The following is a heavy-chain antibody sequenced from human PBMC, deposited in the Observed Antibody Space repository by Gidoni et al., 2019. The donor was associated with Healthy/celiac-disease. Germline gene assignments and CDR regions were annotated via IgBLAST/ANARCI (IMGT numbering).Heavy chain of an antibody. CDR1: GVSISSGGYY. V-gene: IGHV4-31*03. CDR2: IYYRGST. Sequence: QVQLQASVPGLVTPSQTLSLTCTVSGVSISSGGYYWSWLRQHPGKGLEWIGYIYYRGSTYHNPSLKRRVTISVDTSKNQFSLKLSSVTDADTAVYYCARDAHYYGMDVWGQGTTVTVSS. J-gene: IGHJ6*02. CDR3: ARDAHYYGMDV.